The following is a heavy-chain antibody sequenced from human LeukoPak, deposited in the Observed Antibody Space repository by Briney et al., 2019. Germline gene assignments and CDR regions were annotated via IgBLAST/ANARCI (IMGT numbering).Heavy chain of an antibody. Sequence: SETLSLTCSVSGGSISSYYWSWIRQPPGKGLEWIGYIYYSGSTNYNPSLKSRVTISVDTSKNQFSLKLSTVTAADTAVYYCARDRSSGWVVFDYWGQGTLVTVSS. D-gene: IGHD6-19*01. CDR3: ARDRSSGWVVFDY. CDR2: IYYSGST. V-gene: IGHV4-59*01. J-gene: IGHJ4*02. CDR1: GGSISSYY.